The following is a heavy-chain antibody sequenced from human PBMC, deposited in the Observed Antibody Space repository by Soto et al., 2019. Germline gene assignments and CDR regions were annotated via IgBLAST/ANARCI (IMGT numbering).Heavy chain of an antibody. V-gene: IGHV3-7*01. CDR1: GFTFSSYW. Sequence: EVQLVESGGGLVQPGGSLRLSCAASGFTFSSYWMSWVRQAPGKGLEWVANINQDGSEKYYVDSVKGRFTISRDNAKNSLYLQMISLRAEDTAVYSCAREGDTSGLDCWGQGALVTVSS. CDR2: INQDGSEK. J-gene: IGHJ4*02. CDR3: AREGDTSGLDC. D-gene: IGHD3-22*01.